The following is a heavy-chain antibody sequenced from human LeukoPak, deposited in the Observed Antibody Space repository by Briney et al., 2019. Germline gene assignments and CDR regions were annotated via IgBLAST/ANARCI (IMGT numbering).Heavy chain of an antibody. CDR1: GYTFTSYY. D-gene: IGHD2-2*01. CDR2: INPNSGGT. Sequence: ASVKVSCKASGYTFTSYYMHWVRQAPGQGLEWMGWINPNSGGTNYAQKFQGRVTMTRDTSISTAYMELSRLRSDDTAVYYCARDRIKVVPAAIPDYWGQGTLVTVSS. J-gene: IGHJ4*02. V-gene: IGHV1-2*02. CDR3: ARDRIKVVPAAIPDY.